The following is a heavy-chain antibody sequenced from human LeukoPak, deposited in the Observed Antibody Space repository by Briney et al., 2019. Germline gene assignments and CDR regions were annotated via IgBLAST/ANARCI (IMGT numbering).Heavy chain of an antibody. CDR3: AEHTYYDFWSSYGLISFDP. CDR2: IYYSGST. D-gene: IGHD3-3*01. V-gene: IGHV4-39*01. J-gene: IGHJ5*02. CDR1: GGSISSSSYY. Sequence: SETLSLTCTVSGGSISSSSYYWGWIRQPPGKGLEWIGSIYYSGSTYYNPSLKSRVTISVDTSKNQFSLKLSSVTAADTAVYYCAEHTYYDFWSSYGLISFDPWGQGTLVTVSS.